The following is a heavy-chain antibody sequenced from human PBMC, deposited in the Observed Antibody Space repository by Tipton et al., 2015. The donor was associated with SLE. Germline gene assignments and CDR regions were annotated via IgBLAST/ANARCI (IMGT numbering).Heavy chain of an antibody. CDR2: INPNSGGT. CDR1: GYTFTGYY. CDR3: ARWEQQLEGDPLLGMDV. J-gene: IGHJ6*02. D-gene: IGHD6-13*01. V-gene: IGHV1-2*06. Sequence: QVQLVQSGPEVKKPGASVKVSCKASGYTFTGYYMHWVRQAPGQGLEWMGRINPNSGGTNYAQKFQGRVTMTRDTSISTAYMELSRLRSDDTAVYYCARWEQQLEGDPLLGMDVWGQGTTVTVSS.